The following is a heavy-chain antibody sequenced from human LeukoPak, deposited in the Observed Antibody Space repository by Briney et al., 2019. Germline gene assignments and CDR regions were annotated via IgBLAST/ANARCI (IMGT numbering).Heavy chain of an antibody. CDR3: ARVLCSGCLAPVGI. CDR2: INSDGSST. Sequence: GGSLRLSCAASGFTFSSYWMHWVRQAPGKGLVWVSRINSDGSSTSYADSVKGRFSISRDNAKSSLYLQMNSLRAEDTAVYYCARVLCSGCLAPVGIWGRGTMVTVSS. V-gene: IGHV3-74*01. J-gene: IGHJ3*02. D-gene: IGHD2-15*01. CDR1: GFTFSSYW.